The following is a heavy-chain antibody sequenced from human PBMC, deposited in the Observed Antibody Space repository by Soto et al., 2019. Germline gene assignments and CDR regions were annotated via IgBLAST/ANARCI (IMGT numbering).Heavy chain of an antibody. CDR3: AREGYYDILTGYHYYYMDV. CDR2: IYYSGST. Sequence: QVQLQESGPGLVKPSETLSLTCTVSGGSISSYYWSWIRQPPGKGLEWIGYIYYSGSTNYNPSLKSRVTISVDTSKNQFSMKLSSGTAADTAVYYCAREGYYDILTGYHYYYMDVWGKGTTVTVSS. D-gene: IGHD3-9*01. V-gene: IGHV4-59*12. CDR1: GGSISSYY. J-gene: IGHJ6*03.